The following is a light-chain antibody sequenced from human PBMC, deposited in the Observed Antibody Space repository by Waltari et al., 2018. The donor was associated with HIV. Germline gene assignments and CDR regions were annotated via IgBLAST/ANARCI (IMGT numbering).Light chain of an antibody. CDR2: DAA. J-gene: IGKJ2*01. Sequence: IVTPPSPATLFMSAGQPTPLSVRARQSISSDLAWYQQKPGQAPRLLMYDAATRATGIPARFSGSGSGTEFTLTISSLQSEDFAVYYCQQYNNWPPGYTFGQGTKLQIK. CDR1: QSISSD. CDR3: QQYNNWPPGYT. V-gene: IGKV3-15*01.